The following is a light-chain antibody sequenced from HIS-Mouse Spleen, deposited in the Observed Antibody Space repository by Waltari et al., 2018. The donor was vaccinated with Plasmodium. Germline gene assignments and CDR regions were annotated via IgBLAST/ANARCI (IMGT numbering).Light chain of an antibody. CDR2: SNN. V-gene: IGLV1-44*01. CDR3: AAWDDSLNGGV. Sequence: QSVLTQPPSPSGTPGRRVTIPCSCSSSNRGRNTLTWYQQLPGTAPKLLIYSNNQRPSGVPDRFSGSKSGTSASLAISGLQSEDEADYYCAAWDDSLNGGVFGGGTKLTVL. CDR1: SSNRGRNT. J-gene: IGLJ2*01.